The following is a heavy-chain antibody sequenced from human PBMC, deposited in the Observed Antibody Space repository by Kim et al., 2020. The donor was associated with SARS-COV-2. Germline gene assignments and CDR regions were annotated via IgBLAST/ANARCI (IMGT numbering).Heavy chain of an antibody. J-gene: IGHJ4*02. CDR1: GGSISSSSYY. V-gene: IGHV4-39*01. Sequence: SETLSLTCTVSGGSISSSSYYWGWIRQPPGKGLEWIGSIYYSGSTYYNPSLKSRVTISVDTSKNQFSLKLSSVTAADTAVYYCARQSYGDYGCFDYWGQGTLVTVSS. CDR2: IYYSGST. D-gene: IGHD4-17*01. CDR3: ARQSYGDYGCFDY.